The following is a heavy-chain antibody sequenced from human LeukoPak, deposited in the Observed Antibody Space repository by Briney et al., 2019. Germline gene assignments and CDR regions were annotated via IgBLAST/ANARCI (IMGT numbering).Heavy chain of an antibody. D-gene: IGHD6-19*01. CDR3: ARAKWEYDYSSGWSWFDP. J-gene: IGHJ5*02. CDR2: IKEDGTET. Sequence: HPGGSLRLSRAASGFMFSSNWMSWVRLAPGKGLEWVANIKEDGTETYYVDSVKGRFTISRDNAKNSLSLQMNSLRAEDTAVYYCARAKWEYDYSSGWSWFDPWGQGTLVTVSS. CDR1: GFMFSSNW. V-gene: IGHV3-7*03.